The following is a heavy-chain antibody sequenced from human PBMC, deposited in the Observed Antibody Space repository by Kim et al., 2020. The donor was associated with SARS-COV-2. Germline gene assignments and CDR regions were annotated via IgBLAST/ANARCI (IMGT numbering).Heavy chain of an antibody. CDR3: ARVGPITMVRGDFDY. CDR1: GYTFTSYA. V-gene: IGHV1-3*01. Sequence: ASVKVSCKASGYTFTSYAMHWVRQAPGQRLEWMGWINAGNGNTKYSQKFQGRVTITRDTSASTAYMELSSLRSEDTAVYYCARVGPITMVRGDFDYWGQGTLVTVSS. D-gene: IGHD3-10*01. CDR2: INAGNGNT. J-gene: IGHJ4*02.